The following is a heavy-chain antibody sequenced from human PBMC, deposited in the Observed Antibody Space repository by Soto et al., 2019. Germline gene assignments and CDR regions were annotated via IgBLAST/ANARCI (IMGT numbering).Heavy chain of an antibody. D-gene: IGHD3-16*02. V-gene: IGHV3-7*01. CDR3: ARDGYGYNSLDN. Sequence: EVQLVESGGGSVQPGGSLRLSCATSGFTLRNYWMVWVRQAPGKGLEWVANIREDGGGKYFGDSVRGRFTVSRDNAKNPLYLQMNNLRAEDTAVYYCARDGYGYNSLDNWGKGTLFTVSS. CDR1: GFTLRNYW. CDR2: IREDGGGK. J-gene: IGHJ4*02.